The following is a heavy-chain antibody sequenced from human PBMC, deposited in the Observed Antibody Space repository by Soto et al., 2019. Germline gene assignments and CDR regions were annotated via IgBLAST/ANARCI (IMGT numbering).Heavy chain of an antibody. Sequence: PGGSLRLSCTASGFTFGDYAMSWVRQAPGKGLEWVGFIRSKAYGGTTEYAASVKGRFTISRDDSKSIAYLQMNSLKTEDTAVYYCTRLPYSSSWYYYYYGMDVWGQGTTVIVSS. D-gene: IGHD6-13*01. CDR3: TRLPYSSSWYYYYYGMDV. V-gene: IGHV3-49*04. CDR1: GFTFGDYA. J-gene: IGHJ6*02. CDR2: IRSKAYGGTT.